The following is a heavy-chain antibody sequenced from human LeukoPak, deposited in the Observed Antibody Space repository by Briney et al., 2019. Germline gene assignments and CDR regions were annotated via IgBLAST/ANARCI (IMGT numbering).Heavy chain of an antibody. J-gene: IGHJ6*03. V-gene: IGHV1-8*01. D-gene: IGHD2-2*01. CDR3: ARSSYCSSTSCYLTHYYCYMDV. CDR2: MNPNSGNT. CDR1: GYTFTSYD. Sequence: ASVKVSCKASGYTFTSYDINWVRQATGQGLEWMGWMNPNSGNTGYAQKFQGRVTMTRNTSISTAYMELSSLRSEDTAVYYCARSSYCSSTSCYLTHYYCYMDVWGKGTTVTVSS.